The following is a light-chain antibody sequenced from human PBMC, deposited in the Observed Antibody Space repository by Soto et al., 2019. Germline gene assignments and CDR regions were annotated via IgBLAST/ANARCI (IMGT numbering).Light chain of an antibody. CDR2: AAS. CDR1: QGISNW. V-gene: IGKV1D-12*01. Sequence: DIQVTQSPSSVSASVGDRVSITCRASQGISNWLAWYQQKPGRAPKLLIYAASSLQSGVSSRFSRSGFGKDFTFNINSPQAGDFGTFYCQQGNSFPFTFGPGTKVDIK. CDR3: QQGNSFPFT. J-gene: IGKJ3*01.